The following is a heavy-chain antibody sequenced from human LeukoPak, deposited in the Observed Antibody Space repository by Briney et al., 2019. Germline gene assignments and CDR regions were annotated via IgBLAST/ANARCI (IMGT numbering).Heavy chain of an antibody. CDR2: IIPIFGSA. CDR3: ARSLEPGIAAAIPDY. Sequence: ASVKVSCKASGGTFSSYAISWVRQAPGQGLEWMGGIIPIFGSANYAQKFQGRVTITADESTSTAYMELSSLRSEDTAVYYCARSLEPGIAAAIPDYWGQGTLVTVSS. CDR1: GGTFSSYA. D-gene: IGHD6-13*01. V-gene: IGHV1-69*01. J-gene: IGHJ4*02.